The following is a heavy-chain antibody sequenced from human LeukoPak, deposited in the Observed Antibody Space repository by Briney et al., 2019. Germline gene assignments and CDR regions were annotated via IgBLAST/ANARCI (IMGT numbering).Heavy chain of an antibody. J-gene: IGHJ6*02. CDR3: ATRPHKHYYYGMDV. D-gene: IGHD6-6*01. Sequence: ASVKVSCKASGYTFTSYGISWVRQAPGQGREWMGGFDPEDGETIYAQKFQGRVTMTEDTSTDTAYMELSSLRSEDTAVYYCATRPHKHYYYGMDVWGQGTTVTVSS. V-gene: IGHV1-24*01. CDR1: GYTFTSYG. CDR2: FDPEDGET.